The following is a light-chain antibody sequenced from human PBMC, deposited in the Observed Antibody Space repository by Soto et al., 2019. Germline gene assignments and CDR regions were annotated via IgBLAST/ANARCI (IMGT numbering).Light chain of an antibody. V-gene: IGKV1-27*01. CDR3: QKYNSALGTLT. CDR2: AAS. CDR1: QGISNY. J-gene: IGKJ4*01. Sequence: DIQMTQSPSSLSASVGDRVTITCRASQGISNYLAWYQQKPGKVPKLLIYAASTLQSGVPSRFSGSGSGTDFTLTISSLQPEDVATYYCQKYNSALGTLTFGVGTKVEIK.